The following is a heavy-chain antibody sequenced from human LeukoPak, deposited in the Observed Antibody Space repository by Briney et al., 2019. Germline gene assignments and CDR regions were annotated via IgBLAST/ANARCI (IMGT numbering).Heavy chain of an antibody. Sequence: SETLSLTCTVSGGSISSDDYYWSWIRRPPGKALRGFGYIYYSGSTYYNSSLKSRVTISVDTSKNQFSLKLSSVTAADTAVYYCAREATVTTAYYGLDVWGQGTTVTVSS. D-gene: IGHD4-17*01. CDR3: AREATVTTAYYGLDV. CDR2: IYYSGST. J-gene: IGHJ6*02. CDR1: GGSISSDDYY. V-gene: IGHV4-30-4*01.